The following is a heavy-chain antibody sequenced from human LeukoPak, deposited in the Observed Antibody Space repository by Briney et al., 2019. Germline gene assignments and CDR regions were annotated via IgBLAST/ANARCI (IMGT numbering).Heavy chain of an antibody. CDR2: IYSGGST. V-gene: IGHV3-53*01. CDR3: ARESSGYYPLPFDY. D-gene: IGHD3-22*01. Sequence: GGSLRLSCEASGFTVSSNYMSWVRQAPGKGLEWVSVIYSGGSTYYADSVKGRFTISRDNSKNTLYLQMNSLRAEDTAVYYCARESSGYYPLPFDYWGQGTLVTVSS. CDR1: GFTVSSNY. J-gene: IGHJ4*02.